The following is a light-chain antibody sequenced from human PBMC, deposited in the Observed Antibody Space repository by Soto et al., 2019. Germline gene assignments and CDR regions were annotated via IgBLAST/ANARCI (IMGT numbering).Light chain of an antibody. CDR1: QDISNY. CDR3: QQYNNLPYT. J-gene: IGKJ2*01. CDR2: DAS. Sequence: DIQMTQSPSSLSASVGDRVTITCQASQDISNYLNWYQRKPGIAPNLLIHDASKLKTGVPSRFSGNGSGTDFTFTISSLKPEDIATYHCQQYNNLPYTFGQGTKLEIK. V-gene: IGKV1-33*01.